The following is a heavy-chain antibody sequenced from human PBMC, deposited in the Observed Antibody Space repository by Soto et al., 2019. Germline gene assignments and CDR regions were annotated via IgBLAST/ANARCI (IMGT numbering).Heavy chain of an antibody. J-gene: IGHJ5*02. D-gene: IGHD2-21*02. V-gene: IGHV4-4*02. Sequence: PSETLSLTCGVSGGTVASSHWSSWVRQSPGRGLEWIGNVYHTGDTNFNPSLQSRVTFSVDKSNKQFSLRLTSVTAADTAVYFCAREIVTAGGNNYCHPWGPGTLVTLSS. CDR3: AREIVTAGGNNYCHP. CDR2: VYHTGDT. CDR1: GGTVASSHW.